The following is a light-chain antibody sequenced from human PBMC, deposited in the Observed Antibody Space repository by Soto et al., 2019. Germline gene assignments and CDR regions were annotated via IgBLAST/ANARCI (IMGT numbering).Light chain of an antibody. J-gene: IGKJ4*01. Sequence: EIVLTQSPGNLSLSPGDRATLSCRASQSVRSGYLAWYQQKPGQAPRLLIYVASNRATGIPDRFSGSGSGTDFTLTISRLEPEDFAMYYCQQYGSSPLTFGGGTKVEIK. CDR3: QQYGSSPLT. CDR2: VAS. V-gene: IGKV3-20*01. CDR1: QSVRSGY.